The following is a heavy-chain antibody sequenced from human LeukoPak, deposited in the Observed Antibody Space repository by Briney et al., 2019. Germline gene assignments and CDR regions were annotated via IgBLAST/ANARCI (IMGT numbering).Heavy chain of an antibody. V-gene: IGHV1-69*05. CDR1: GGTFSSYA. D-gene: IGHD4-11*01. Sequence: ASVKVSCKASGGTFSSYAISWVRQAPGQGLEWMGGIIPIFGTANYAQKFQGRVTITTDESTSTAYMELSSLRSDDTAVYYCARDNNLVKFLDYSGLIGEEWFDPWGQGTLVTVSS. CDR3: ARDNNLVKFLDYSGLIGEEWFDP. J-gene: IGHJ5*02. CDR2: IIPIFGTA.